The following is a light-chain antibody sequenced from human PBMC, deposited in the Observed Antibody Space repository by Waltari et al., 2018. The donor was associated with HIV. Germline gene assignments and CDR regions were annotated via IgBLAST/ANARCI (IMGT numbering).Light chain of an antibody. CDR2: SNN. CDR1: RSNIGSNT. J-gene: IGLJ3*02. V-gene: IGLV1-44*01. Sequence: QSVLTQPPSASGTPGQRVTISCSGSRSNIGSNTVSWYQQLPGTAPKLFIYSNNPRPSGVPDRFSCSKSGTSASLAISGLQSEDEADYYCAAWDDSLNGWVFGGGTKLTVV. CDR3: AAWDDSLNGWV.